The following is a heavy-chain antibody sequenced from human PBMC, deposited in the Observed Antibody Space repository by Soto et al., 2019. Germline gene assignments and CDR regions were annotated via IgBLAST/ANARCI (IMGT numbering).Heavy chain of an antibody. V-gene: IGHV1-69*13. D-gene: IGHD6-13*01. J-gene: IGHJ4*02. CDR1: GGTFSSYR. CDR3: ARDSGAKLSSS. CDR2: IVPIYRTA. Sequence: SVKVSCKASGGTFSSYRFNWVRQARGQGLEWLGGIVPIYRTADYAQKFQGRVTITADESTRTVYMELSSLKSQDTALYYCARDSGAKLSSSWGQGTMVTVSS.